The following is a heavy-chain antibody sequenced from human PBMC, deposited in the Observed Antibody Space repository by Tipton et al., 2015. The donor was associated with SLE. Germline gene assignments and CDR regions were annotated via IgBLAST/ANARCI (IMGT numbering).Heavy chain of an antibody. V-gene: IGHV3-23*01. CDR1: GFTFSSYA. D-gene: IGHD6-6*01. Sequence: GSLRLSCAASGFTFSSYAMTWVRQAPGKGLEWVSLISGSGIDAWYANSVKGRFTISRDNSKNTLYLQMNSLRAEDTAVYYCARPSFYRSSDYWGQGTLVTVSS. J-gene: IGHJ4*02. CDR2: ISGSGIDA. CDR3: ARPSFYRSSDY.